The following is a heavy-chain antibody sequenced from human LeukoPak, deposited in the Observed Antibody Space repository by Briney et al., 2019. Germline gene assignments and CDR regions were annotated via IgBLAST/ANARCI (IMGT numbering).Heavy chain of an antibody. Sequence: SVKVSCKASGGTFSSYAISWVRQAPGQGLEWMGGIIPIFGTANYAQKFQGRVTITADKSTSTAYMELSSLRSEDTAVYYCARGGVQNLNYDTLTGPIQYWGQGTLVTVSS. CDR2: IIPIFGTA. V-gene: IGHV1-69*06. J-gene: IGHJ4*02. CDR1: GGTFSSYA. CDR3: ARGGVQNLNYDTLTGPIQY. D-gene: IGHD3-9*01.